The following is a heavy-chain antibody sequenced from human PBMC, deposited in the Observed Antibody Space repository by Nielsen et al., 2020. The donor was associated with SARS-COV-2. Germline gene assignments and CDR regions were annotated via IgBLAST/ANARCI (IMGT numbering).Heavy chain of an antibody. J-gene: IGHJ5*02. CDR3: ARDQDSSGWRNWFDP. CDR2: ITPIGATT. Sequence: ASVKVSCKASGYTFTSYGISWVRQAPGQGLEWMGIITPIGATTAYARKFQDRITMTRDTSTSTVYMELSGLRPDDTATYYCARDQDSSGWRNWFDPWGQGTLVTVSS. CDR1: GYTFTSYG. V-gene: IGHV1-18*01. D-gene: IGHD6-19*01.